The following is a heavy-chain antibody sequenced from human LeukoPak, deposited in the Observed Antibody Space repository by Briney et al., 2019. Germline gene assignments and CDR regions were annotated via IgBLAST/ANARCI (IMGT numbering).Heavy chain of an antibody. D-gene: IGHD1-26*01. CDR3: ASHEFSGTYTRFDY. V-gene: IGHV4-34*01. CDR1: GGSFSGYY. Sequence: PSETLSLTCAVYGGSFSGYYWSWIRQPPGKGLEWIGEINHSGSTNYNPSLKSRVTISVDTSKNQFSLKLSSVTAADTAVYFCASHEFSGTYTRFDYWGQGTLVTVSS. J-gene: IGHJ4*02. CDR2: INHSGST.